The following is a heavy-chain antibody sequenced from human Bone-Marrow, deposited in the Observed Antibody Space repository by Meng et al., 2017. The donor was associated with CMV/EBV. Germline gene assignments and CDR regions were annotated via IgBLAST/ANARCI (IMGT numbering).Heavy chain of an antibody. Sequence: GGSLRLSCAASGFTFSSYSMNWVRQAPGKGLEWVSYISRSSNTMYYADSVKGRFTISRDNAKNSLYLQMNSLRVEDTAVYYCARVTVCSSTSCYDYWGQGTLVTVSS. CDR1: GFTFSSYS. J-gene: IGHJ4*02. D-gene: IGHD2-2*01. CDR2: ISRSSNTM. CDR3: ARVTVCSSTSCYDY. V-gene: IGHV3-48*04.